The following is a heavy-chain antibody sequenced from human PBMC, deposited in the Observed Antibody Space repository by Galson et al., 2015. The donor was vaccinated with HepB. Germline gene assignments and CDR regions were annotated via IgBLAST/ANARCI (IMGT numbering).Heavy chain of an antibody. J-gene: IGHJ3*02. D-gene: IGHD3-3*01. V-gene: IGHV3-74*01. CDR1: GSTFSSYW. CDR2: INSDGSST. Sequence: SLRLSCAASGSTFSSYWMHWVRQAPGKGLVWVSRINSDGSSTSYADSVKGRFTISRDNAKNTLYLQMNSLRAEDTAVYYCARVQSTYYDFWSGYWVGGTAYPYAFDIWGQGTMVTVSS. CDR3: ARVQSTYYDFWSGYWVGGTAYPYAFDI.